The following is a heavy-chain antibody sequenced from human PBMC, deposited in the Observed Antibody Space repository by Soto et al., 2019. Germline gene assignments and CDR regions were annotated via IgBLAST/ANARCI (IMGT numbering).Heavy chain of an antibody. CDR3: RKALIGATRPADVYS. V-gene: IGHV4-39*01. CDR1: GVSLNSGHYY. D-gene: IGHD2-15*01. Sequence: SETLSLTCSVSGVSLNSGHYYWVWVRQSPGKGLAWIASVYYDESTYYNPSLKSRVTISIDKPRNQFSLTLRSVTAADTAVYYVRKALIGATRPADVYSWGQGALVTVSS. J-gene: IGHJ4*02. CDR2: VYYDEST.